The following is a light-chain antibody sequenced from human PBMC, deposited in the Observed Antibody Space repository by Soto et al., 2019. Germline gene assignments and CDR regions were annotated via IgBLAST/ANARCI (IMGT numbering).Light chain of an antibody. CDR2: FGS. V-gene: IGKV2-28*01. CDR3: MQALRTPLT. CDR1: PSLLHSNGYNY. J-gene: IGKJ3*01. Sequence: DIVMTQSPLSLPVTPGEPASISCRSSPSLLHSNGYNYLDWYLQKPGQSPQLLIYFGSNRASGVPDRFSGSGSCTDYTLQISRVEAADVVVYYYMQALRTPLTFGPGTKVDIK.